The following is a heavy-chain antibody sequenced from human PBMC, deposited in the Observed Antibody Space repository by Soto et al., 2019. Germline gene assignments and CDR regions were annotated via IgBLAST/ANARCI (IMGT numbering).Heavy chain of an antibody. V-gene: IGHV4-59*01. D-gene: IGHD3-10*01. J-gene: IGHJ3*02. Sequence: SETLSLTCTVSGGSISSYYWSWIRQPPGKGLEWIGYIYYSGSTNYNPSLKSRVTISVDTSKNQLSLKLSSVTAADTAVYYCARKGDEAFDIWGQGTMVTVSS. CDR3: ARKGDEAFDI. CDR2: IYYSGST. CDR1: GGSISSYY.